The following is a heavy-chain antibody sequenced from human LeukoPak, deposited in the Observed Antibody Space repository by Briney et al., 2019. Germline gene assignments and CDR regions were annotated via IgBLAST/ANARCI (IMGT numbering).Heavy chain of an antibody. V-gene: IGHV1-69*13. CDR3: ARGARPGIAAAGTDY. D-gene: IGHD6-13*01. J-gene: IGHJ4*02. CDR1: GGTFSSYA. Sequence: SVKVSCKASGGTFSSYAISWVRQAPGQGLEWMGGIIPIFGTANCAQKFQGRVTITADESTSTAYMELSSLRSEDTAVYYCARGARPGIAAAGTDYWGQGTLVTVSS. CDR2: IIPIFGTA.